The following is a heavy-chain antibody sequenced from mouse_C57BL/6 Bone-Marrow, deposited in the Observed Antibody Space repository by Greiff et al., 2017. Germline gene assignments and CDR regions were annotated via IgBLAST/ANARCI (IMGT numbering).Heavy chain of an antibody. J-gene: IGHJ2*01. D-gene: IGHD2-5*01. Sequence: VQPQQPGAELVKPGASVKMSCKASGYTFTSYWITWVKQRPGQGLEWIGDIYPGSGSTNYNEKFKSKATLTVDTSSSTAYMQLSSLTSEDSAVYYCARRRLDYSNYDYWGQGTTLTVSS. V-gene: IGHV1-55*01. CDR1: GYTFTSYW. CDR3: ARRRLDYSNYDY. CDR2: IYPGSGST.